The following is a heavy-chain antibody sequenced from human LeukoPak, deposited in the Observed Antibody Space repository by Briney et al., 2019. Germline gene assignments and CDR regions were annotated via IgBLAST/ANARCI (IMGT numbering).Heavy chain of an antibody. D-gene: IGHD3-3*01. Sequence: ASETLSLTCTVSGGSISSSSYYWGWIRQPPGKGLEWIGSIYYSGSTYYNPSLKSRVTISVDTYKNQFSLKLSSVTAADTAVYYCARRDDGAYYDFWSGYPAAFDIWGQGTMVTVSS. CDR1: GGSISSSSYY. CDR2: IYYSGST. V-gene: IGHV4-39*01. J-gene: IGHJ3*02. CDR3: ARRDDGAYYDFWSGYPAAFDI.